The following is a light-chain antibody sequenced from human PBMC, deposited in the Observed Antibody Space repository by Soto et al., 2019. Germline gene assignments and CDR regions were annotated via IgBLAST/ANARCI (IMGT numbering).Light chain of an antibody. Sequence: VLTQSPVTLSLSPGETATLFCKASQSVGIYLGWFQQKPGQAPRVHIYDATNRAGGVPDRFSGSGSGTDFTLPISSLEAEDSAVYYCQQRDIWPPLTFGGGTKLEIK. J-gene: IGKJ4*01. CDR1: QSVGIY. CDR3: QQRDIWPPLT. CDR2: DAT. V-gene: IGKV3-11*01.